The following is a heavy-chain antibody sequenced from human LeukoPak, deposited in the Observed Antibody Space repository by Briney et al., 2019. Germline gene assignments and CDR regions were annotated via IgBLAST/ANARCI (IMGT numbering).Heavy chain of an antibody. J-gene: IGHJ5*02. V-gene: IGHV1-69*13. CDR2: TIPLFGTA. CDR3: ARDRPGRYCSTISCYSASPFDP. D-gene: IGHD2-2*02. CDR1: GGTVSRYA. Sequence: GASVKVSCKASGGTVSRYAISWVRQAPGQGLEWMGGTIPLFGTANYAQKLQGRVTITADESTGTAYMELSSLRSEDTAVYYCARDRPGRYCSTISCYSASPFDPWGQGTLVTVSS.